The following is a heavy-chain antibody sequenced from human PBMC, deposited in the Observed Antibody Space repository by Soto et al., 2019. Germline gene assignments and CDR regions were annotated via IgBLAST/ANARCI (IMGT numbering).Heavy chain of an antibody. D-gene: IGHD6-19*01. J-gene: IGHJ4*02. Sequence: GGSLTLSCAASGCTFRREWMHWVRQVPVKGLGWVSHIKSDGSVTKYADSVKGRFTISRDNSKNPLYLQMNGLRAEDTAVYYCANDPAAVARAGGFDYWGQGTLVTVPQ. CDR3: ANDPAAVARAGGFDY. V-gene: IGHV3-74*01. CDR1: GCTFRREW. CDR2: IKSDGSVT.